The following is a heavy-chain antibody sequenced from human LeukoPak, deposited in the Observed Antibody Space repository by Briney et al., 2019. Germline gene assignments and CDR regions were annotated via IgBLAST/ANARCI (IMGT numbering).Heavy chain of an antibody. V-gene: IGHV4-59*01. Sequence: SETLSLTCTVSGGSISSYYWSWIRQPPGKGLEWIGFIYYSGSTNYNPSPKSRVTISVDTSKNQFSLELSSVTAADTAVYFCARGYSSGYSFDYWSQGTLVTVSS. CDR1: GGSISSYY. CDR3: ARGYSSGYSFDY. J-gene: IGHJ4*02. D-gene: IGHD5-18*01. CDR2: IYYSGST.